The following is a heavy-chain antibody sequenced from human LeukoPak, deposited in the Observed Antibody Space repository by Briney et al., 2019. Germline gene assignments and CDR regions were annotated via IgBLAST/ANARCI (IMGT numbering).Heavy chain of an antibody. Sequence: GGTVRLSCAASGFTFSSYGMSWVRQAPGKGLEWVSAISGSGGSTYYADSVKGRFTISQDNSKIQLYLPMNSLRDDDTGVYSCSKGPSPRLAATGDYYCEYGGQETLVSVFS. D-gene: IGHD6-6*01. CDR2: ISGSGGST. J-gene: IGHJ4*02. CDR1: GFTFSSYG. CDR3: SKGPSPRLAATGDYYCEY. V-gene: IGHV3-23*01.